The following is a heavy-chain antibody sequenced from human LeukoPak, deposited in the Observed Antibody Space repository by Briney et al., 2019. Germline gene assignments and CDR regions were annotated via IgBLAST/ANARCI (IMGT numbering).Heavy chain of an antibody. Sequence: PSETLSLTCTVSGGSVSSGSYYWSWIRQPPGKGLEWIGYIYYSGSTNYNPSLKSRVTISVDTSKNQFSLKLSSVTAADTAVYYCARDPSGPLYYYDSSGYDYFDYWGQGTLVTVSS. V-gene: IGHV4-61*01. CDR3: ARDPSGPLYYYDSSGYDYFDY. D-gene: IGHD3-22*01. J-gene: IGHJ4*02. CDR2: IYYSGST. CDR1: GGSVSSGSYY.